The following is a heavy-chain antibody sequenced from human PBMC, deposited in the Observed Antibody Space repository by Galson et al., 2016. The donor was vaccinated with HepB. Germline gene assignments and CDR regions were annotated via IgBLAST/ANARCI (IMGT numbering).Heavy chain of an antibody. J-gene: IGHJ6*02. CDR3: AKSVGGTHHYYYAMDV. Sequence: SVKVSCKASGGTFIPYVVSWVRQAPGQGLEWMGGIIPILNTADYAQKFQGRVTITADRSATTAYMDLYSLRSDDTAVYYCAKSVGGTHHYYYAMDVWGQGTTVTVSS. D-gene: IGHD6-19*01. V-gene: IGHV1-69*06. CDR1: GGTFIPYV. CDR2: IIPILNTA.